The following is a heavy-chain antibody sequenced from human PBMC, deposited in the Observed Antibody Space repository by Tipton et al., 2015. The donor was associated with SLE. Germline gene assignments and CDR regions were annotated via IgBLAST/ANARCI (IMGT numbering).Heavy chain of an antibody. D-gene: IGHD1-26*01. CDR1: GGSFSGYY. Sequence: LRLSCAVYGGSFSGYYWSWIRQPPGKGLEWIGYIYYSGSTNYNPSLKSRVTISVDTSKNQFSLKLSSVTAADTAVYYCARGKKWGPADYWGQGTLVTVSS. CDR2: IYYSGST. J-gene: IGHJ4*02. V-gene: IGHV4-59*12. CDR3: ARGKKWGPADY.